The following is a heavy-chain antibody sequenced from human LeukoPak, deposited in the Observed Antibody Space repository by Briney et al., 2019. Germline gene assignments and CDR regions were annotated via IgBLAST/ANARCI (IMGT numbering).Heavy chain of an antibody. V-gene: IGHV4-30-2*01. J-gene: IGHJ4*02. Sequence: PSETLSLTCTVSGGSISSGGYYWSWIRQPPGKGLEWIGYIYHSGSTYYNPSLKSRVTISVDRSKNQFSLKLSSVTAADTAVYYCARGRRDSYDYWGQGTLVTVSS. CDR3: ARGRRDSYDY. D-gene: IGHD5-18*01. CDR2: IYHSGST. CDR1: GGSISSGGYY.